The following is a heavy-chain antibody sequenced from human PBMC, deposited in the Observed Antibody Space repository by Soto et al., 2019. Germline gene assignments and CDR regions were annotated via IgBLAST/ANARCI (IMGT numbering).Heavy chain of an antibody. J-gene: IGHJ5*02. V-gene: IGHV3-23*01. CDR1: GFTFSSYA. CDR3: AKGLGDSSSYRPWFDP. Sequence: GGSLRLSCAASGFTFSSYAMSWVRQAPGKGLEWVSAISGSGSSTYYADSVKGRFTISRDNSKNTLYLQMNSLRAEDTAVYYCAKGLGDSSSYRPWFDPWGQGTLVTVSS. D-gene: IGHD6-13*01. CDR2: ISGSGSST.